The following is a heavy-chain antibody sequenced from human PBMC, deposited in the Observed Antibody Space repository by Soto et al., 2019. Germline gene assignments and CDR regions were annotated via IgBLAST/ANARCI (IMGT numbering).Heavy chain of an antibody. CDR2: ISYDGSNK. J-gene: IGHJ4*02. CDR3: ARVYDSSGHTPDY. D-gene: IGHD3-22*01. CDR1: GFTFSSYA. V-gene: IGHV3-30-3*01. Sequence: PGGSLRLSCAASGFTFSSYAMHWVRQAPGKGLEWVAVISYDGSNKYYADSVKGRFTISRDNSKNTLYLQMNSLRAEDTAVYYCARVYDSSGHTPDYWGQGTLVTVSS.